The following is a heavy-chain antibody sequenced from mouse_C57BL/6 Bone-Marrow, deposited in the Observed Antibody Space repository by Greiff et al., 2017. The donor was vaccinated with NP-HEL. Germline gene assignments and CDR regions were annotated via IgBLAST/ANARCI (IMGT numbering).Heavy chain of an antibody. D-gene: IGHD3-2*01. CDR1: GYSITSGYD. Sequence: ESGPGMVKPSQSLSLTCTVTGYSITSGYDWHWIRHFPGNKLEWMGYISYSGSTNYNPSLKSRISITHDTSKNHFFLKLNSVTTEDTATYYCARDRQRNAMDYWGQGTSVTVSS. CDR3: ARDRQRNAMDY. V-gene: IGHV3-1*01. CDR2: ISYSGST. J-gene: IGHJ4*01.